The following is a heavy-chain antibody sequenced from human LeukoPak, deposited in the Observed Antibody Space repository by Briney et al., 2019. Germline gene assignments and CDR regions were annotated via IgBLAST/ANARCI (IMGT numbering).Heavy chain of an antibody. V-gene: IGHV3-74*01. Sequence: GGSLRLSCEASGFTFSRYWMHWVRQAPGKGLVWVSRIKSDGKTNYADSVKGRFTISRDNAKNTVSLQMDSLRAEDTGVYYCARDDDTSGHYSYFQHWGQGTRVTVSS. D-gene: IGHD3-22*01. CDR2: IKSDGKT. CDR3: ARDDDTSGHYSYFQH. J-gene: IGHJ1*01. CDR1: GFTFSRYW.